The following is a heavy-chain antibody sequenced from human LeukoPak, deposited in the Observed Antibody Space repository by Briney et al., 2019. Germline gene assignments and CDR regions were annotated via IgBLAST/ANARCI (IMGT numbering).Heavy chain of an antibody. Sequence: GGSLRLSCAASGFTFSSYAMHWVRQAPGKGLEWVAVISYDGSNKYYADSVKGRFTISRDNSKNTLYLQMNSLRAEDTALYYCAKDKKGGSYGLSFFDYWGQGTLVTVSS. D-gene: IGHD1-26*01. CDR2: ISYDGSNK. CDR1: GFTFSSYA. CDR3: AKDKKGGSYGLSFFDY. J-gene: IGHJ4*02. V-gene: IGHV3-30-3*01.